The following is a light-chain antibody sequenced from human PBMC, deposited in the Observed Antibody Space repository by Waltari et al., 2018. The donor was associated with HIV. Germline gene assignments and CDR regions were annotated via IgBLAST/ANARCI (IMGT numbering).Light chain of an antibody. CDR3: EQYNSYTWT. CDR2: KAS. Sequence: DIQLTQSPSTLSASVGDRVTITCRASQSIHSWLAWYQQKPGKAPKLLIYKASSLESGVPSRFSGSGSGTEFTLTISSLQPDDFATYDGEQYNSYTWTFGQGTKVEI. V-gene: IGKV1-5*03. J-gene: IGKJ1*01. CDR1: QSIHSW.